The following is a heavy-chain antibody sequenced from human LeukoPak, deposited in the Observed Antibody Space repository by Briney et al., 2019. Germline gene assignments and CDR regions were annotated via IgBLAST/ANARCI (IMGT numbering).Heavy chain of an antibody. J-gene: IGHJ3*02. Sequence: SGTLSLTCAVSGGSISSSNWWSWVRQPPGKGLEWIGEIYHSGSTNYNPSLKSRVTISVDKSKNQFSLKLSSVTAADTAVYYCARGGVVVAVTRAFDIWGQGTMVTVSS. CDR3: ARGGVVVAVTRAFDI. D-gene: IGHD2-15*01. V-gene: IGHV4-4*02. CDR1: GGSISSSNW. CDR2: IYHSGST.